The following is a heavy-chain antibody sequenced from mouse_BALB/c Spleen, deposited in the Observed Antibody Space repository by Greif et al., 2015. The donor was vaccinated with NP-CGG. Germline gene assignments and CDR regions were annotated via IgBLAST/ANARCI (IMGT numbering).Heavy chain of an antibody. CDR2: IYPGDVNT. V-gene: IGHV1S56*01. CDR1: GYTFTSYY. CDR3: ARGNGNYEGYAMDY. D-gene: IGHD2-1*01. Sequence: QVQLQQSGPELVKPGASVRISCKASGYTFTSYYIHWVKQRPGQGLEWIGWIYPGDVNTKYNEKFKGKATLTADKSSSTAYMQLSSLTSEDSAVYFCARGNGNYEGYAMDYWGQGTSVTVSS. J-gene: IGHJ4*01.